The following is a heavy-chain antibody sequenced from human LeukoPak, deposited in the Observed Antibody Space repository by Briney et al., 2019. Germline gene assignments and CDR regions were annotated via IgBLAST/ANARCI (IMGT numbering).Heavy chain of an antibody. CDR1: EFSFSTYW. V-gene: IGHV3-7*01. CDR2: IKQDGSEE. Sequence: GGSLRLSCAASEFSFSTYWMSWVRQAPGKGLEWVANIKQDGSEEYYVDSVRGRFTISRDNAKNSLYLQMNTLRVEDTAVYYCARGGVVVTAMPLYYFDYWGQGTLVTVSS. CDR3: ARGGVVVTAMPLYYFDY. D-gene: IGHD2-21*02. J-gene: IGHJ4*02.